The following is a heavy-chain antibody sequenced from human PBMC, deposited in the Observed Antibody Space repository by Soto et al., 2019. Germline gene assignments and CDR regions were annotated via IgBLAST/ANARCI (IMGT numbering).Heavy chain of an antibody. CDR3: AREAAVAGTVFDY. J-gene: IGHJ4*02. V-gene: IGHV3-74*01. CDR2: INRDGSST. Sequence: EVQLVESGGGLVQPGGSLRLSCVASGITVSSYWMHWVRQAPGKGLVWVSRINRDGSSTNYADSVKGRFTISRDNAKNTLYLQMNSLGAEDTAEYYCAREAAVAGTVFDYWGQGILVTVSS. CDR1: GITVSSYW. D-gene: IGHD6-19*01.